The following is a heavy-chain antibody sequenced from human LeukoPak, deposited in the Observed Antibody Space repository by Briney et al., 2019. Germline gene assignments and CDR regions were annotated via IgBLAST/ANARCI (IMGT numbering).Heavy chain of an antibody. J-gene: IGHJ4*02. CDR2: IKQDGSEK. V-gene: IGHV3-7*04. Sequence: RGSLRLSCVASGFTFSFYWMAWVRQAPGKGLEWVANIKQDGSEKYYVDSARGRFTISRDNAKNSLYLQMNSLRAEDTAVYYCARDEHQYYSESSGRFDFWGQGVLVTVSS. D-gene: IGHD3-22*01. CDR3: ARDEHQYYSESSGRFDF. CDR1: GFTFSFYW.